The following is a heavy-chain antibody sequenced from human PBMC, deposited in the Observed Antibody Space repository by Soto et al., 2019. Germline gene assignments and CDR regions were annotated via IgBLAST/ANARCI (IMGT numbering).Heavy chain of an antibody. CDR2: IYWDDDK. CDR3: AHKGGRGAGMDV. V-gene: IGHV2-5*02. CDR1: GFSVSTGGVG. J-gene: IGHJ6*02. D-gene: IGHD2-15*01. Sequence: SGPTLVNPTQTLTLTCTFSGFSVSTGGVGVAWIRQPPGKALEWLALIYWDDDKRYSPFLQSRVTITKDTSKNQVVLTMTNMEPVDTATYYCAHKGGRGAGMDVWGQGTTVTV.